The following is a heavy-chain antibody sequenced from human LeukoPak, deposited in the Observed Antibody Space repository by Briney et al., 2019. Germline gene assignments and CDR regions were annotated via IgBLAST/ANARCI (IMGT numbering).Heavy chain of an antibody. J-gene: IGHJ3*02. V-gene: IGHV1-2*02. CDR1: GYTFTGYY. D-gene: IGHD5-18*01. Sequence: GASVKVSCKASGYTFTGYYMHWVRQAPGQGLEWMGWINPNSGGTNYAQKFQGRVTMTRDTSISTAYMELSRLRSDDTAVYYCARDVIGIQLCHYDAFDIWGQGTMVTVSS. CDR2: INPNSGGT. CDR3: ARDVIGIQLCHYDAFDI.